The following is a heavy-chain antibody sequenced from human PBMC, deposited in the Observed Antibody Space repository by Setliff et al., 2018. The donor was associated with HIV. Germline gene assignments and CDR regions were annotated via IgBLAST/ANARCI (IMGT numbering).Heavy chain of an antibody. Sequence: SETLSLTCTVSGGSISSYYWSWIRQPPGKGLEWIGYIYYSGSTNYNPSLKSRVTISVDTSKNQFSLKLSSVTAADTAVYYRARDRKSLGYNFWSGFRPDAAFDIWGQGTMVTVSS. CDR1: GGSISSYY. V-gene: IGHV4-59*01. CDR2: IYYSGST. J-gene: IGHJ3*02. CDR3: ARDRKSLGYNFWSGFRPDAAFDI. D-gene: IGHD3-3*01.